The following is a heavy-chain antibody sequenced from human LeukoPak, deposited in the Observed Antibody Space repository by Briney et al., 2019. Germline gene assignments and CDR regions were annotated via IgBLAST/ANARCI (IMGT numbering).Heavy chain of an antibody. CDR3: AKNPWGMITFGGVIDY. J-gene: IGHJ4*02. Sequence: GGSLRLSCAASGFTFSSYAMHWVRQAPGKGLEWVSAISGSGGSTYYADSVKGRFTISRDNSKNTLYLQMNSLRAEDTAVYYCAKNPWGMITFGGVIDYWGQGTLVTVSS. V-gene: IGHV3-23*01. CDR1: GFTFSSYA. D-gene: IGHD3-16*02. CDR2: ISGSGGST.